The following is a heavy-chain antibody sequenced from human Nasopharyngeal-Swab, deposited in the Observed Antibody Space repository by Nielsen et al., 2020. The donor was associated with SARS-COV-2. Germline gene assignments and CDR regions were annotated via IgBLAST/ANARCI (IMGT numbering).Heavy chain of an antibody. D-gene: IGHD3-9*01. J-gene: IGHJ6*02. Sequence: GSLRLSCAASGFTFSSYSMNWVRQAPGKGLEWVSSISSSSSYIYYADSVKGRFTISRDNAKNSLYLQMNSLRAEDTAVYYCASNYDILTGTPYYYYGMDVWGQGTTVTVSS. V-gene: IGHV3-21*01. CDR3: ASNYDILTGTPYYYYGMDV. CDR2: ISSSSSYI. CDR1: GFTFSSYS.